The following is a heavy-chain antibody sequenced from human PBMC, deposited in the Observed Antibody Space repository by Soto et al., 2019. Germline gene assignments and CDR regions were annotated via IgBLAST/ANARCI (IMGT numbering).Heavy chain of an antibody. CDR2: ISYDGSNK. J-gene: IGHJ3*02. V-gene: IGHV3-30*18. CDR1: GVTFSSYG. D-gene: IGHD3-22*01. CDR3: AKDFHYYDSSGYPPALGAFDI. Sequence: GGPLRLSCTASGVTFSSYGMHWVRQAPGKGLEWVAVISYDGSNKYYADSVKGRFTISRDNSKNTLYLQMNSLRAEDTAVYYCAKDFHYYDSSGYPPALGAFDIWGQGTMVTVSS.